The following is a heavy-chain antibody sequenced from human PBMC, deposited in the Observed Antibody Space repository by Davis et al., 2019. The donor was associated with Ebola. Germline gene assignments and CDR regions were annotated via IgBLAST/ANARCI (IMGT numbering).Heavy chain of an antibody. V-gene: IGHV4-4*02. CDR1: GDSISSSYW. Sequence: PSETLSLTCAVSGDSISSSYWWGWVRQSPGKGLEWIGQMSHSGHTFYNPSLQSRVAVSLDRSRNQFSLNVYSVTAADTAIYYCATDILSQPREWGQGTLVTVSS. CDR2: MSHSGHT. CDR3: ATDILSQPRE. J-gene: IGHJ4*02.